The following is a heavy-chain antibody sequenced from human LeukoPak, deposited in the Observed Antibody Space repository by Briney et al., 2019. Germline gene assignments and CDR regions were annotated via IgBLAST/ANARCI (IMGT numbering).Heavy chain of an antibody. CDR1: GFTFSSYA. CDR3: VKGWMRWLQPILDY. J-gene: IGHJ4*02. Sequence: PGGSLRLSCSASGFTFSSYAMHWVRQAPGKGLEYVSAISSNGGSTYYADSVKGRFTISRDNSKNTLYLQMSSLRAEDTAVYYCVKGWMRWLQPILDYWGQGTLVTVSS. V-gene: IGHV3-64D*06. D-gene: IGHD5-24*01. CDR2: ISSNGGST.